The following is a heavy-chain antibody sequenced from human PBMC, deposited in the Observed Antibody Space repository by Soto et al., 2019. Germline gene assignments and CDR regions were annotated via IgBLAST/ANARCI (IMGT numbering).Heavy chain of an antibody. CDR2: ISYDGSNK. CDR1: GFTFSSYA. D-gene: IGHD6-19*01. J-gene: IGHJ3*02. CDR3: ARDGIAVAGTGGNSGPDAFDI. Sequence: GGSLRLSCAASGFTFSSYAMHWVRQAPGKGLEWVAVISYDGSNKYYADSVKGRFTISRDNSKNTLYLQMNSLRAEDTAVYYCARDGIAVAGTGGNSGPDAFDIWGQGTMVTVSS. V-gene: IGHV3-30-3*01.